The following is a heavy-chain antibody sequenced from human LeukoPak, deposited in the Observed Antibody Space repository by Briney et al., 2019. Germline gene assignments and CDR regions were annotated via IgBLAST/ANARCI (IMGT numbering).Heavy chain of an antibody. Sequence: ASVKVSCKASGYTFTGYYLNWVRQAPGQGLEWMGWINPSSGGTKYAQKFQGKITMTRDTSTSTVYMEMRSLRSEDTAVYYCARDLGPGVLWFGELSQTSGGVLSDWGQGTLVTVSS. J-gene: IGHJ4*02. CDR1: GYTFTGYY. V-gene: IGHV1-2*02. CDR3: ARDLGPGVLWFGELSQTSGGVLSD. CDR2: INPSSGGT. D-gene: IGHD3-10*01.